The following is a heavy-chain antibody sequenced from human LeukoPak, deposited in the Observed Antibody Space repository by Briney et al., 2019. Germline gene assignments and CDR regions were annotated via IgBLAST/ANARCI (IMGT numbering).Heavy chain of an antibody. CDR1: GFTFGNFP. CDR2: IRAKAYGGTT. D-gene: IGHD3-9*01. CDR3: TRGSGRYEY. J-gene: IGHJ4*02. Sequence: GGSLRLSCNTSGFTFGNFPMTWVRQAPGKGLEWVGYIRAKAYGGTTEYAASVKGRFIISRDDSKNIASLQTNSLKTEDTAVYYCTRGSGRYEYWGQGALVIVSS. V-gene: IGHV3-49*02.